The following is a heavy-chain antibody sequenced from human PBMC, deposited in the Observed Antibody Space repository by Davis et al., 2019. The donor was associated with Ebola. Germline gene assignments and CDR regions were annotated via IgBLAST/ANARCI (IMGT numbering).Heavy chain of an antibody. CDR3: ARDYSWKLDY. V-gene: IGHV3-7*01. CDR1: GFAFSNYN. CDR2: MLQDGSEK. J-gene: IGHJ4*02. Sequence: GVLKISCTASGFAFSNYNMNWVRQAPGKGLEWLANMLQDGSEKYFLGPVKGRFTISRDNARNSFYLQMNGLTAEDTAVYYCARDYSWKLDYWGQGILVTVSS. D-gene: IGHD1-1*01.